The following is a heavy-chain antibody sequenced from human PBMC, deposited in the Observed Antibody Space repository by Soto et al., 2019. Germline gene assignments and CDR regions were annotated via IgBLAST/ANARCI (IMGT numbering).Heavy chain of an antibody. V-gene: IGHV4-39*01. Sequence: QLQLHESGPGLVKPSETLSLTCAVSGDSMSSSDYYWGWIRQPPGKGLELIGSLYYSGRTSYNPSLQSRVGISVDTSKRSFPLKLKSVTVAHTATYYSAGRTVNIRTCCGGLKRRCFDYWGHGAPATVSS. J-gene: IGHJ4*01. CDR3: AGRTVNIRTCCGGLKRRCFDY. CDR1: GDSMSSSDYY. D-gene: IGHD1-7*01. CDR2: LYYSGRT.